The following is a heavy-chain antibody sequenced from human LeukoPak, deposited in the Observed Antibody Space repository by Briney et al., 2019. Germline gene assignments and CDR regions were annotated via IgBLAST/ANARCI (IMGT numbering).Heavy chain of an antibody. D-gene: IGHD1-14*01. Sequence: AGGSLRLSCAASGFTFSSYAMSWVRQAPGKGLEWVSAISGSGGSTYYADSVKGRFTISRDNSKNTLYLQMNSLRAEDTAVYYCATGFSRPYYYGMDVWGQGTTVTVSS. J-gene: IGHJ6*02. CDR2: ISGSGGST. V-gene: IGHV3-23*01. CDR3: ATGFSRPYYYGMDV. CDR1: GFTFSSYA.